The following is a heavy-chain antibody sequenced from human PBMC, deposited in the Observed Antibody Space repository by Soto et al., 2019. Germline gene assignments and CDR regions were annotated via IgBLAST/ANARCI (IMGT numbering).Heavy chain of an antibody. Sequence: QVQLVESGGGVVQPGRSLRLSCAASGFPFTSYGMHWVREGPDKGLEWVAIISYDGSDKYYADSVKSRFTISRDNSKNTLYLQMNSLRTEDTALYYCVGGQYYFDYRGQGTLVIVSS. V-gene: IGHV3-30*03. J-gene: IGHJ4*02. CDR1: GFPFTSYG. D-gene: IGHD3-10*01. CDR2: ISYDGSDK. CDR3: VGGQYYFDY.